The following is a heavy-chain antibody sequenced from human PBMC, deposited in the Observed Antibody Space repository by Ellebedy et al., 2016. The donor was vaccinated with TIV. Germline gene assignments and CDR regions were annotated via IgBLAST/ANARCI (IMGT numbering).Heavy chain of an antibody. CDR3: ARDSGFYCLDF. D-gene: IGHD2-15*01. Sequence: GGSLRLXXVASGIPFTNSWMTWVRQSQGKGLQWVASINSDGSEKRYVDSAKGRFTISRDNAANSVYLQVSSLRGDDTAVYYCARDSGFYCLDFWGQGTLVTVSS. CDR1: GIPFTNSW. V-gene: IGHV3-7*01. J-gene: IGHJ4*02. CDR2: INSDGSEK.